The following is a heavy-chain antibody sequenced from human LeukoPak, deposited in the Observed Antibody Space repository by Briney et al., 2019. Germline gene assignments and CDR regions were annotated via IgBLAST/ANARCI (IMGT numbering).Heavy chain of an antibody. V-gene: IGHV3-53*01. J-gene: IGHJ4*02. CDR2: IYNNGNT. Sequence: GGSLRLSCAASGFTVSSNYMSWVRQARGKGLEWVSVIYNNGNTYYADSVKGRFTISRDNSKNTLYLQMNSLRAEDTAVYYCAREVTGGNPFDYWGQGTLVTVSS. D-gene: IGHD4-23*01. CDR1: GFTVSSNY. CDR3: AREVTGGNPFDY.